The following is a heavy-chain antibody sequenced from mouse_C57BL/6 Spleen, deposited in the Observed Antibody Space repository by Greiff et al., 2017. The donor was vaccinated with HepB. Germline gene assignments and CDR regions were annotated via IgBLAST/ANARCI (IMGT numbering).Heavy chain of an antibody. D-gene: IGHD2-4*01. CDR2: ISSGSSTI. J-gene: IGHJ4*01. Sequence: DVQLVESGGGLVKPGGSLKLSCAASGFTFSDYGMHWVRQAPEKGLEWVAYISSGSSTIYYADTVKGRFTISRDNAKNTLFLQMTSLRSEDTAMYYCARGRLRPPMDYWGQGTSVTVSS. CDR1: GFTFSDYG. V-gene: IGHV5-17*01. CDR3: ARGRLRPPMDY.